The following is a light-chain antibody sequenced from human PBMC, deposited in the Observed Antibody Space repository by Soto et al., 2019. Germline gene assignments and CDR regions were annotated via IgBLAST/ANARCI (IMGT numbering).Light chain of an antibody. Sequence: EIVLTQSPGTLSLSPGERATLSCRASQSVSSNYLAWYQQKRGRATRLLIYGASRRATGLPPRFSGSGSGTDFTLTISRLEHDDLPVYYCQQYDTSPRTFGQVTKVEI. CDR1: QSVSSNY. CDR2: GAS. J-gene: IGKJ1*01. CDR3: QQYDTSPRT. V-gene: IGKV3-20*01.